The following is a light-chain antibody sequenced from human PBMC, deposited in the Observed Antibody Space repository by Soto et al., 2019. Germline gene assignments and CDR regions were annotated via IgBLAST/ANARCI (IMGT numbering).Light chain of an antibody. J-gene: IGKJ1*01. V-gene: IGKV3-15*01. Sequence: EIVMPQSPATLSVSPGERATLSCRASQSVSSDLAWYHQKPGQATRLLIYGASTRATGIPARFSGSGSGTEFTLNINSLQSEDFAVYYCQQYNNWPRTFGQGTKVDI. CDR3: QQYNNWPRT. CDR2: GAS. CDR1: QSVSSD.